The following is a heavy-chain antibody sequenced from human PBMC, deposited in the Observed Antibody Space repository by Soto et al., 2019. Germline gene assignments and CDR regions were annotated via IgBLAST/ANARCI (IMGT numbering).Heavy chain of an antibody. CDR2: INTHNGNT. CDR1: GYTFTTYV. D-gene: IGHD3-10*01. V-gene: IGHV1-18*01. J-gene: IGHJ6*02. Sequence: ASVKLSCKASGYTFTTYVISWVRQAPGQGLEWMGWINTHNGNTNYAQNLQGRVIMTADTSTSTAYMELRSLRSDDTAVYYCTREGSAPYYYYGMDAWGQGTTVTVSS. CDR3: TREGSAPYYYYGMDA.